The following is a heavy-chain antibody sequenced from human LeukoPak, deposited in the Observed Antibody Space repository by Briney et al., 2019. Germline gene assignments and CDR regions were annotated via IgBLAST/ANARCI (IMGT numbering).Heavy chain of an antibody. CDR2: INTYNGNT. V-gene: IGHV1-18*01. J-gene: IGHJ3*02. Sequence: ASVKVSCKASGYTFTSYGISWVRQAPGQGLEWMGWINTYNGNTIYTQKLQGRVTMTTDTSTSTACMELRSLRSDDTAVYYCARDFHSSGGSCLDAFDIWGQGTMVTVSS. CDR3: ARDFHSSGGSCLDAFDI. D-gene: IGHD2-15*01. CDR1: GYTFTSYG.